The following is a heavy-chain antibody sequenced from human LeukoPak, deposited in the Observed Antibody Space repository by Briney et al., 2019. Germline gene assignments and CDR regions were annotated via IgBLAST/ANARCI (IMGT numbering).Heavy chain of an antibody. J-gene: IGHJ4*02. Sequence: GESLKISCAASGFIFSSYGMYWVRQAPGKGLEWVAFIRYDGSNKYYADSVKGRFTISRDNSKNTLYVQMSSLRVEDTAVYYCAKEGTVTPIDYWGQGTPVTVSS. D-gene: IGHD4-17*01. CDR2: IRYDGSNK. CDR3: AKEGTVTPIDY. V-gene: IGHV3-30*02. CDR1: GFIFSSYG.